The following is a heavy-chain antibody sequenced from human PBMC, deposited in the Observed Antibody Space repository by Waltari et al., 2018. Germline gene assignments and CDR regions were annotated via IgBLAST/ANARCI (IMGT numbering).Heavy chain of an antibody. Sequence: EVKLVESGGALVQPGGSLRISCTASGFTFSRYWMSWVREAPGKGWEWVASIRGDGTEKYYLDSVKGRFTISRDKAENSLYLQMNSLRAEDTALYFCARDRGHFALDLWGQGALVTVSS. CDR3: ARDRGHFALDL. CDR2: IRGDGTEK. J-gene: IGHJ5*02. V-gene: IGHV3-7*01. CDR1: GFTFSRYW.